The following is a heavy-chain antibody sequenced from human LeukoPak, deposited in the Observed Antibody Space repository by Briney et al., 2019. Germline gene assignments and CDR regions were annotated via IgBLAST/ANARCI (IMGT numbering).Heavy chain of an antibody. V-gene: IGHV3-23*01. CDR3: AKPGEEDFWSGYHYFDY. CDR2: ISGSGGST. D-gene: IGHD3-3*01. Sequence: GGSLRLSCAASGFTFSSYAMSWVRQAPGTGLEWVSAISGSGGSTYYADSVKGRFTISRDNSKNTLYLQMNSLRAEDTAVYYCAKPGEEDFWSGYHYFDYWGQGTLVTVSS. CDR1: GFTFSSYA. J-gene: IGHJ4*02.